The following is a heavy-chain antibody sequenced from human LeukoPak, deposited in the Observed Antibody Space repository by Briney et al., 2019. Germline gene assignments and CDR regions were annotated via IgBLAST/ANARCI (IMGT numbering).Heavy chain of an antibody. V-gene: IGHV3-48*04. D-gene: IGHD1-26*01. J-gene: IGHJ4*02. Sequence: GGSLRLSCAASGFTFSTYPMNWVRQAPGKGLEWLSYISDTSSTIYYADSVKGRFTISRDNTKNSLYPQMNSLRAEDTAVYYCARGRAWELLGIDYWGQGTLVTVSS. CDR2: ISDTSSTI. CDR1: GFTFSTYP. CDR3: ARGRAWELLGIDY.